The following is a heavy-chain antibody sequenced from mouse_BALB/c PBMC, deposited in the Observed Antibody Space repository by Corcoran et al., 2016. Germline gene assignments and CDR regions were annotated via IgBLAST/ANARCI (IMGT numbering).Heavy chain of an antibody. CDR1: GFNIKDYY. D-gene: IGHD4-1*01. V-gene: IGHV14-1*02. CDR3: ARNGNFDY. CDR2: NDPENGNT. Sequence: DVQLQQSGAELERPGALVKSSCKASGFNIKDYYMHWVKQRPEQGLEWIGWNDPENGNTIYDPKFQGKASRTADTSSNTAYLQVSSLTSEDTAVYYCARNGNFDYWGQGTTLTVSS. J-gene: IGHJ2*01.